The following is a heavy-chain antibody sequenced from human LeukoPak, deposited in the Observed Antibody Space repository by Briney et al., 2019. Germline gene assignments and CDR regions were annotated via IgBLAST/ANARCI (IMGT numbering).Heavy chain of an antibody. D-gene: IGHD3-10*01. V-gene: IGHV7-4-1*02. CDR1: GYTFTSYA. J-gene: IGHJ4*02. CDR2: INTNTGNP. CDR3: ARLAWFGELLYFDY. Sequence: ASVKVSCKASGYTFTSYAMNWVRQAPGQGLEWMGWINTNTGNPTYAQGFTGRFVFSLDTSVSTAYLQISSLKAEDTAVYYCARLAWFGELLYFDYWGQGTLVTVSS.